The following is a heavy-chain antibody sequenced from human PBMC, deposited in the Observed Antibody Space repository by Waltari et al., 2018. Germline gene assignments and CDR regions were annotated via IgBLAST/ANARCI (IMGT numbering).Heavy chain of an antibody. CDR1: GDSIGSVGSY. Sequence: QVHLQESGPGLVRPSQTLSLTCSVSGDSIGSVGSYWTWIRQSPGKGLDWIGYIFYTGTTYYSPPLRSRVSISLDRSENQFSLKLTSVTAADTAVYYCARGDYSGKPHPLDYWGQGTLVSVSS. D-gene: IGHD4-4*01. CDR2: IFYTGTT. V-gene: IGHV4-31*03. CDR3: ARGDYSGKPHPLDY. J-gene: IGHJ4*02.